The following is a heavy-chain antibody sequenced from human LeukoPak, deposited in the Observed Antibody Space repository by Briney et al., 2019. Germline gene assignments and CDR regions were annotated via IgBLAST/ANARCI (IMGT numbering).Heavy chain of an antibody. Sequence: PGGSLRLSCAASGFTFSSYGMHWVRQAPGKGLEWVAFIRYDGSNKYYADSVKGRFTISRDNSKNTLYLQMNSLRAEDTAVYYCARAYGSSSPFDYWGQGTLVTVSS. J-gene: IGHJ4*02. CDR2: IRYDGSNK. V-gene: IGHV3-30*02. CDR3: ARAYGSSSPFDY. CDR1: GFTFSSYG. D-gene: IGHD6-6*01.